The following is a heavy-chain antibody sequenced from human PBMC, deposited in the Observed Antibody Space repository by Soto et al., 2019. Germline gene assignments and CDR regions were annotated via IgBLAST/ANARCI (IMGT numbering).Heavy chain of an antibody. D-gene: IGHD6-6*01. V-gene: IGHV1-2*04. CDR2: INPNSGGT. CDR3: ARESAYTSSPMDV. J-gene: IGHJ6*02. CDR1: GYTFTGYY. Sequence: ASVKVSCKASGYTFTGYYMHWVRQAPGQGLEWMGWINPNSGGTNYAQKFQGWVTMTRDTSISTAYMELSRLRSDDTAGYYCARESAYTSSPMDVWGQGTRVTVSS.